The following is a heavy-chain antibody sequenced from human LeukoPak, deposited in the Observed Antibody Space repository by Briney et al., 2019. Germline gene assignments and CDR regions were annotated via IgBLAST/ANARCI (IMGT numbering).Heavy chain of an antibody. D-gene: IGHD5-12*01. J-gene: IGHJ4*02. CDR3: AKDGYVYSGYDDYGDRYFDY. Sequence: GGSLRLSCAASGFTFSSYGMHWVRQAPGKGLEWVAVISYDGSNKYYADSVKGRFTISRDNSKNTLYLQMNSLRAEDTAVYYCAKDGYVYSGYDDYGDRYFDYCGQGTLVTVSS. V-gene: IGHV3-30*18. CDR1: GFTFSSYG. CDR2: ISYDGSNK.